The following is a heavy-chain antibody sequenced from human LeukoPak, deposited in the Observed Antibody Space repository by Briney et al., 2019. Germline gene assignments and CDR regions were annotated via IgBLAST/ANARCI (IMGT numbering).Heavy chain of an antibody. D-gene: IGHD1-26*01. V-gene: IGHV4-61*02. Sequence: SQTLSLTCTVSGGSISSGSYYRSWIRQPAGKGLEWIGRIYTSGSTNYNPSLKSRVTISVDTSKNQFSLKLSSVTAADTAVYYCARIADLYSGSYYAYSRMDVWGKGTTVTVSS. J-gene: IGHJ6*04. CDR2: IYTSGST. CDR3: ARIADLYSGSYYAYSRMDV. CDR1: GGSISSGSYY.